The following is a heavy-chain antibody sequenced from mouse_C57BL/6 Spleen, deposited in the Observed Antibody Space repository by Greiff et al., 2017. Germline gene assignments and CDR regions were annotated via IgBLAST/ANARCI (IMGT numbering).Heavy chain of an antibody. Sequence: QVQLQHPGAELVKPGASVKMSCKASGYTFTSYWITWVKQRPGQGLEWIGDIYPGSGSTNYNEKFKSKATLTVDTSSSTAYMQLSSLTSEDSAVYYCARSEDSSGSLAYWGQGTLVTVSA. V-gene: IGHV1-55*01. J-gene: IGHJ3*01. CDR3: ARSEDSSGSLAY. CDR2: IYPGSGST. D-gene: IGHD3-2*02. CDR1: GYTFTSYW.